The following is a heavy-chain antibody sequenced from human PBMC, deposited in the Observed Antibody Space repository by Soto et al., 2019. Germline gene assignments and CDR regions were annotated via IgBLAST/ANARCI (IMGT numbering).Heavy chain of an antibody. CDR1: GYTLTELA. V-gene: IGHV1-24*01. J-gene: IGHJ6*02. CDR3: ATDTRYQLLAYYYYGMDV. Sequence: GASVKVSCKVSGYTLTELAMHWVRQAPGKRLEWMGGFDPEDGETNYAQKFQGRVTMTEDTSTDTAYMELSSLRSEDTAVYYCATDTRYQLLAYYYYGMDVWGPGTTVTVSS. CDR2: FDPEDGET. D-gene: IGHD2-2*01.